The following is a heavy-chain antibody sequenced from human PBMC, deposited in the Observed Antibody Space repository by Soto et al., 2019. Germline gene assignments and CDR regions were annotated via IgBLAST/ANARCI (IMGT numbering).Heavy chain of an antibody. V-gene: IGHV5-51*01. CDR2: IYPGDSDT. J-gene: IGHJ6*01. D-gene: IGHD2-15*01. CDR3: ARRGCGGGSCYSGSAGMDV. Sequence: GASLKISCKGSGYSFTRYRIAWFRQMPGKGLEWMGIIYPGDSDTRYSPSFQGQVTISADKSISTAYLQWSSLKASDTAMYYCARRGCGGGSCYSGSAGMDVWGKGTTVTVSS. CDR1: GYSFTRYR.